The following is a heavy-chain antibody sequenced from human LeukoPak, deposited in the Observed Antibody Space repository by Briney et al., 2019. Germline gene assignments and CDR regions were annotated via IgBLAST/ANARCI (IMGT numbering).Heavy chain of an antibody. J-gene: IGHJ4*02. CDR3: VRGTGRLGGSHDY. D-gene: IGHD1-26*01. CDR1: GGSISSYY. V-gene: IGHV4-59*08. CDR2: IYYSGST. Sequence: SETLSLTCTVSGGSISSYYWSWIRQPPGKGLEWIGYIYYSGSTNYNPSLKSRVTISVDTSKNQFSLKLSSVTAADTAVYYCVRGTGRLGGSHDYWGQGTLVTVSS.